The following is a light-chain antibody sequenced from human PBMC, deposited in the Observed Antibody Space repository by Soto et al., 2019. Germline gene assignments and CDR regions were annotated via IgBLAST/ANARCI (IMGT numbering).Light chain of an antibody. Sequence: QSALTQPASVSGSPGQSITISCTGTSSDVGGYNYVSWYQQHPGKAPKLMIYDVSNRPSGVSNRFSGSKSGNTASLTISGLQAEDEADCYCSSYTSSSTPYVVFGGGTQLTVL. CDR3: SSYTSSSTPYVV. J-gene: IGLJ2*01. CDR1: SSDVGGYNY. CDR2: DVS. V-gene: IGLV2-14*01.